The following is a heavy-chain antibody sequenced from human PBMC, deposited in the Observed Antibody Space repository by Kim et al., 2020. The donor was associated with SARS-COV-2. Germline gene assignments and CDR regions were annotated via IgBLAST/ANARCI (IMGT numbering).Heavy chain of an antibody. D-gene: IGHD3-9*01. CDR2: IWHDGSNK. J-gene: IGHJ4*02. CDR3: ARDDILTGYSIDY. V-gene: IGHV3-33*01. CDR1: GFEFYDYG. Sequence: GGSLRLSCAASGFEFYDYGMHWVRQAPGKGLDWVAVIWHDGSNKYYADSVKGRFTISRDDAKNTLYLQMSSLRAEDTAVYYCARDDILTGYSIDYWGQGTLVTVSS.